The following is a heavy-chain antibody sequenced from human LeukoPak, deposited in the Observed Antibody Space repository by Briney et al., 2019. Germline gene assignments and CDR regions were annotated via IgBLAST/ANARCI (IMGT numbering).Heavy chain of an antibody. Sequence: SQTLSLTCTVSGGSISSGGYYWSWIRQPPGKGLEWIGYIYYSGSTNYNPTLKSRVTISVDTSKNQFSLKLSSVTAADTAVYYCARNALGYCSSTSCVADAFDIWGQGTMVTVSS. D-gene: IGHD2-2*01. CDR3: ARNALGYCSSTSCVADAFDI. CDR2: IYYSGST. V-gene: IGHV4-61*08. J-gene: IGHJ3*02. CDR1: GGSISSGGYY.